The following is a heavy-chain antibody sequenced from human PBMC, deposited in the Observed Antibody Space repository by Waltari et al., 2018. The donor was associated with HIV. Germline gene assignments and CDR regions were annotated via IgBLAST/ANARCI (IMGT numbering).Heavy chain of an antibody. V-gene: IGHV4-61*02. J-gene: IGHJ3*02. CDR3: VRSRITIFGVVTDAFDI. D-gene: IGHD3-3*01. CDR1: GGSISSGNYY. CDR2: IYISGST. Sequence: QVQLQESGPGLVKPSQTLSLTCTVSGGSISSGNYYWSWIRQPAGKELEWIGRIYISGSTNYNPSLKSRVTISIDTSKNQFSLKLTSVTAADTAVYYCVRSRITIFGVVTDAFDIWGQGTMVTVSS.